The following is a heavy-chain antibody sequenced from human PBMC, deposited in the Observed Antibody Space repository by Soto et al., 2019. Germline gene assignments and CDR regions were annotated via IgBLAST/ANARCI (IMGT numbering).Heavy chain of an antibody. CDR2: IYYSGST. Sequence: SETLSLTCTVSGCSISSYYWSWIRQPPGKGLEWIGYIYYSGSTNYNPSLKSRVTISVDTSKNQFSLKLSSVTAADTAVYYCARGHRLLAYDYWGQGTLVTVSS. CDR1: GCSISSYY. D-gene: IGHD2-21*01. J-gene: IGHJ4*02. CDR3: ARGHRLLAYDY. V-gene: IGHV4-59*01.